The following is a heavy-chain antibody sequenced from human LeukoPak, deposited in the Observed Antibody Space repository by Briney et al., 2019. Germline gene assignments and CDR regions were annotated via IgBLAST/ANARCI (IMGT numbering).Heavy chain of an antibody. V-gene: IGHV3-66*04. CDR3: ARHCTNGVCLDY. D-gene: IGHD2-8*01. CDR1: GFTFSSYS. J-gene: IGHJ4*02. Sequence: GGSLRLSCAASGFTFSSYSMNWVRQAPGKGLEWVSVIYSGGSTYYADSVKGRFTTSRDNAKNSLYLQMNSLGAEDTAVYYCARHCTNGVCLDYWGQGTLVTVSS. CDR2: IYSGGST.